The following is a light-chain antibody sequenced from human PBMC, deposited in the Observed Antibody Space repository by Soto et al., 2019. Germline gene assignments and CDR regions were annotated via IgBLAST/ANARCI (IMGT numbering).Light chain of an antibody. CDR3: AAWDDSLSAHV. Sequence: QSVLTQPPSAPGTPGQRVTVSCSGSSSKIGSNYVYWYQQLPGTAPKLLIYRNNQRPSGVPDRFSGSKSGTSASLAISGLRSEDEADYYCAAWDDSLSAHVFGTGTKVTVL. J-gene: IGLJ1*01. CDR2: RNN. CDR1: SSKIGSNY. V-gene: IGLV1-47*01.